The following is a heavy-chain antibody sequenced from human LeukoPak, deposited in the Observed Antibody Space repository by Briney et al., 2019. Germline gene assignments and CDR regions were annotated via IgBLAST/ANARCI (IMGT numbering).Heavy chain of an antibody. J-gene: IGHJ5*02. CDR1: GFTFSSYA. V-gene: IGHV3-23*01. CDR3: AKDLLGP. Sequence: GALRLSCAASGFTFSSYAMSWVRQAPGKGLEWVSAISGSGGSTYYAASVKGRFTISRDNSKNTLYLKMNSLRAEDTAVYCCAKDLLGPWGQGTLVTVSS. D-gene: IGHD2-15*01. CDR2: ISGSGGST.